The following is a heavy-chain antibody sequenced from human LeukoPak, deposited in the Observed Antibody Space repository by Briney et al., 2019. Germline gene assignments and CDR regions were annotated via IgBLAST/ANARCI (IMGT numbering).Heavy chain of an antibody. V-gene: IGHV1-69*13. Sequence: SVKVSCKASGGTFSSYAMSWVRQAPGQGLEWMGGIIPIFGTANYAQKFQGGVTITADESTSTAYMELSSLRSEDTAVYYCARDSPYSNYGGYWGQGTLVTVSS. D-gene: IGHD4-11*01. J-gene: IGHJ4*02. CDR3: ARDSPYSNYGGY. CDR2: IIPIFGTA. CDR1: GGTFSSYA.